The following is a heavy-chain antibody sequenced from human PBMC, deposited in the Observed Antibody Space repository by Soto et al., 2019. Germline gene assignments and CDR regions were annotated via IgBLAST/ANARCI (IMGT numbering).Heavy chain of an antibody. J-gene: IGHJ6*02. CDR3: ARDIGIAAAGTVRTRKKGENYYYYGMDV. CDR2: IIPIFGTA. CDR1: GGTFSSYA. Sequence: GASVKVSCKASGGTFSSYAISWVRQAPGQGLEWMGGIIPIFGTANYAQKFQGRVTITADESTSTAYMELSSLRSEDTAVYYCARDIGIAAAGTVRTRKKGENYYYYGMDVWGQGTTVTVSS. V-gene: IGHV1-69*13. D-gene: IGHD6-13*01.